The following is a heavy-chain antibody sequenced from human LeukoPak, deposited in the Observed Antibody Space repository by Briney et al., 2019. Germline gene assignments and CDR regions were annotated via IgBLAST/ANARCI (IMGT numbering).Heavy chain of an antibody. D-gene: IGHD3-3*01. Sequence: PGGSLRLSCAASGFTVTSNYMSWVRQAPGEGLEWVSVIYSGGSTYYADSVKGRFTISRDNSKTTLYLQMNSLRAEDTAVYYCAGGDYDFWSGYYTVGYFDYWGQGTLVTVSS. CDR2: IYSGGST. CDR1: GFTVTSNY. V-gene: IGHV3-53*01. CDR3: AGGDYDFWSGYYTVGYFDY. J-gene: IGHJ4*02.